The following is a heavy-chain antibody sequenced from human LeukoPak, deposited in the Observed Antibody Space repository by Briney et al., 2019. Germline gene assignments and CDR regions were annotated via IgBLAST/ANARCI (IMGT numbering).Heavy chain of an antibody. J-gene: IGHJ5*02. V-gene: IGHV4-38-2*02. Sequence: SETLSLTCTVSGYSISSGYYWGWIRQPPGKGLEWIGSIYHSGSTYYNPSLKSRVTISVDTSKNQFSLKLSSVTAADTAVYYCARGRLSHTVTRNNWFDPWGQGTLVTVSS. CDR2: IYHSGST. CDR1: GYSISSGYY. CDR3: ARGRLSHTVTRNNWFDP. D-gene: IGHD4-17*01.